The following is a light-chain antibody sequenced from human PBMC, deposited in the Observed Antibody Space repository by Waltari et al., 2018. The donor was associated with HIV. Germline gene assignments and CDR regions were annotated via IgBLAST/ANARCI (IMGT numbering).Light chain of an antibody. Sequence: QSVLTQPPSVSGAPGQRVTIPCTGSSSNIGAGYDVHWYQQLPGTAPKLLIYGNNNRPSGVPDRFSGSKSGTSASLAITGLLAEDEADYYCQSYDNSLSVHVVFGGGTKLTVL. CDR2: GNN. CDR3: QSYDNSLSVHVV. V-gene: IGLV1-40*01. CDR1: SSNIGAGYD. J-gene: IGLJ2*01.